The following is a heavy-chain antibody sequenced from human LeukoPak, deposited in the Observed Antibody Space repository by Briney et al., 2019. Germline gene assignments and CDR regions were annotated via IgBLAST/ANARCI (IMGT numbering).Heavy chain of an antibody. J-gene: IGHJ4*02. CDR3: AGDPLYGSGSYLDY. Sequence: ASVKVSCKASGYTFTTYAIHWVRQAPGQRLEWLGWINAGDGDTKYSQNFQGRLTITRGTSASTAYMELSSLTSEDTAVYYCAGDPLYGSGSYLDYWGQGTLVTVSS. V-gene: IGHV1-3*01. CDR2: INAGDGDT. D-gene: IGHD3-10*01. CDR1: GYTFTTYA.